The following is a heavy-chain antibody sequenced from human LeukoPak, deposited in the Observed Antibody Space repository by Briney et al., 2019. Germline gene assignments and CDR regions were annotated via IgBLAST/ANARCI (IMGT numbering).Heavy chain of an antibody. CDR3: VREWRGIASHYHGMDV. CDR1: GFTLVSGYTFSTYN. J-gene: IGHJ6*02. CDR2: ISSSGDYI. V-gene: IGHV3-21*04. Sequence: GGSLRLSCAASGFTLVSGYTFSTYNVNWVRQAPGKGLEWVSSISSSGDYIYYADSVKGRFTISRDNAKNSLYLQMKSLRVDDTAVYYCVREWRGIASHYHGMDVWGQGTTVTVSS. D-gene: IGHD6-13*01.